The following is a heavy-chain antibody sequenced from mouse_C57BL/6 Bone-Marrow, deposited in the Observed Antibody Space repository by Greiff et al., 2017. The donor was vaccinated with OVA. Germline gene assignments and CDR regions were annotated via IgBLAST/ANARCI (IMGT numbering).Heavy chain of an antibody. J-gene: IGHJ3*01. CDR3: TGDGDYAPFAY. CDR1: GFTFRSYA. CDR2: ISSGGDYI. Sequence: EVHLVESGEGLVKPGGSLKLSCAASGFTFRSYAMSWVRQTPEKRLEWVAYISSGGDYIYYADTVKGRFTISRDNARNTLYLQMSSMKSADTAMYYCTGDGDYAPFAYWGQGTLVTVSA. V-gene: IGHV5-9-1*02. D-gene: IGHD2-13*01.